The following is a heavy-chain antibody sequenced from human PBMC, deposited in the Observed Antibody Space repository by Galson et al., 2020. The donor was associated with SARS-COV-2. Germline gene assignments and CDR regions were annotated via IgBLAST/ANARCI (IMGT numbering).Heavy chain of an antibody. D-gene: IGHD3-9*01. V-gene: IGHV4-39*07. CDR1: GDSIKSVNYY. Sequence: SETLSLTCSVSGDSIKSVNYYWAWIRRPPGRGLEWIGITYFGGTTYYNPSLQSRVTISVDISKNHFSLRLTSVTAADTAVYYCARVLRYSDRLLHFPGYFDYWGLGARVSVSS. CDR3: ARVLRYSDRLLHFPGYFDY. CDR2: TYFGGTT. J-gene: IGHJ4*02.